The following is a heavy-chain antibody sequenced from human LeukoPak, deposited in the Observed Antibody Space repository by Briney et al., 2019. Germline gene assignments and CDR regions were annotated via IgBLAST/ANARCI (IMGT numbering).Heavy chain of an antibody. J-gene: IGHJ3*02. CDR3: ARWSSGWLAFDI. CDR2: ISSSSSYI. V-gene: IGHV3-21*01. Sequence: PGGSLRLSCAASGFTFSSYSMNWVRQAPGKGLEWVSSISSSSSYIYYADSVKGRFTISRDNAKNSLYLQMNSLRAEDTAVYYCARWSSGWLAFDIWGQGTMVTVSS. CDR1: GFTFSSYS. D-gene: IGHD6-19*01.